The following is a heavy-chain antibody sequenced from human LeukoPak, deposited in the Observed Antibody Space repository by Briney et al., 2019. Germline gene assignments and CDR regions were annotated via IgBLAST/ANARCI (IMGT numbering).Heavy chain of an antibody. CDR2: INPSGGST. J-gene: IGHJ5*02. Sequence: ASVKVSCNASGYTFTSYYMHWVRQAPGQGLEWMGIINPSGGSTSYAQKFQGRVTMTRDTSTSTVYMELSSLRSEDTAVYYCARECYDILTGCSGWFAPWGQGTLVTVSS. CDR3: ARECYDILTGCSGWFAP. D-gene: IGHD3-9*01. V-gene: IGHV1-46*01. CDR1: GYTFTSYY.